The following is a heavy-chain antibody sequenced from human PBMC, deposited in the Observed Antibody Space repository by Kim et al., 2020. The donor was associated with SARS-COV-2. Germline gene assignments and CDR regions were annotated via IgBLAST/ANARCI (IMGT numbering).Heavy chain of an antibody. Sequence: VKVSCKASGYTFTSYGISWVRQAPGQGLEWMGWISAYNGNTNYAQKLQGRVTMTTDTSTSTAYMELRSLRSDDTAVYYCARVGEGRVEDAFDIWGQGTMVTVSS. CDR2: ISAYNGNT. D-gene: IGHD3-10*01. J-gene: IGHJ3*02. V-gene: IGHV1-18*01. CDR3: ARVGEGRVEDAFDI. CDR1: GYTFTSYG.